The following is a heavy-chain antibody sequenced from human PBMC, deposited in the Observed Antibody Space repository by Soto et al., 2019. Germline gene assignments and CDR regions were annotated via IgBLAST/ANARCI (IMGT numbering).Heavy chain of an antibody. CDR3: ARDRPYYDSSLPGFDI. J-gene: IGHJ3*02. V-gene: IGHV1-3*01. Sequence: AAVKVSCKASGYTFTSYAMHWVRQAPGQRLEWMGWINAGNGNTKYSQKSQGRVTITRDTSASTAYMELSSLRSEDTAVYYCARDRPYYDSSLPGFDIRGQATLVTLSS. D-gene: IGHD3-22*01. CDR2: INAGNGNT. CDR1: GYTFTSYA.